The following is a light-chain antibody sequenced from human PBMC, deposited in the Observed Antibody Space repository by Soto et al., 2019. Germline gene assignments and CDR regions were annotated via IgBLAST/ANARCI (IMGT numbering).Light chain of an antibody. Sequence: DIQLTQSPSSVSASVGDRVTITCRASQDVGSWLAWYQQKPGKAPELLIYAASFLRSGVPSRFVGRGSGTDFTLSISNLQPEDFAAYYCQQASSFPLTFGQGTRLDIK. V-gene: IGKV1-12*01. J-gene: IGKJ5*01. CDR3: QQASSFPLT. CDR2: AAS. CDR1: QDVGSW.